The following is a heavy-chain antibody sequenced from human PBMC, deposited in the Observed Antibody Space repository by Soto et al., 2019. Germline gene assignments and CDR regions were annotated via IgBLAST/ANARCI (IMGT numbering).Heavy chain of an antibody. V-gene: IGHV1-45*02. D-gene: IGHD5-12*01. Sequence: ASVKVSCKASGYTFTYCSLHWLQQAPGQGLERMRWITLYNGNTNYAKKFQGRVTITRDMSLSTAYIELSSLRSEDSAVYYWAIYWSEIVAPTGGNYYYYYWEVGGKGTRVTVSS. CDR1: GYTFTYCS. J-gene: IGHJ6*03. CDR2: ITLYNGNT. CDR3: AIYWSEIVAPTGGNYYYYYWEV.